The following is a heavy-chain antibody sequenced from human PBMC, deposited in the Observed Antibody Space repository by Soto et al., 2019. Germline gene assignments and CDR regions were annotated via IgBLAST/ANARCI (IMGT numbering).Heavy chain of an antibody. CDR2: INHSGST. CDR1: IGSFSGYY. J-gene: IGHJ4*02. D-gene: IGHD3-22*01. Sequence: SETLSLTCAVYIGSFSGYYRSWIRQPPGKGLEWIGEINHSGSTNYNPSLKSRVTILADTSKNQFSLKLSSVTAADTALYYCARGQRLGTITTWFDYWGQGTLVTVSS. V-gene: IGHV4-34*01. CDR3: ARGQRLGTITTWFDY.